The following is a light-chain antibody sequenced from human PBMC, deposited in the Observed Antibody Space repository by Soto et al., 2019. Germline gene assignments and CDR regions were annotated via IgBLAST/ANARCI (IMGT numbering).Light chain of an antibody. CDR1: QSISSY. V-gene: IGKV1-39*01. J-gene: IGKJ4*01. CDR3: QQSYSTPPT. CDR2: AAS. Sequence: DIQMTQSPSSLSASVGDRVTITCRASQSISSYLNWYQQKPGKAPKLLIYAASSLQSGVPSRFSGSGSATDFTLTISSLQPEEFATYYCQQSYSTPPTFGGGTKVEIK.